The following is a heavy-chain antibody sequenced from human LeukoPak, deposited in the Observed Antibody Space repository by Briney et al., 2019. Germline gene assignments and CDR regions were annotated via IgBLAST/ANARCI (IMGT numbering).Heavy chain of an antibody. CDR1: GFTFSSYG. V-gene: IGHV3-33*01. CDR2: IWYDGSNK. D-gene: IGHD4-17*01. J-gene: IGHJ3*02. Sequence: GGSLRLSCAASGFTFSSYGRHWVRQAPGKGLEWVAVIWYDGSNKYYADSVKGRFTISRDNSKNTLYLQMNSLRAEDTAVYYCARDLYGDYPRGAFDIWGQGTMVTVSS. CDR3: ARDLYGDYPRGAFDI.